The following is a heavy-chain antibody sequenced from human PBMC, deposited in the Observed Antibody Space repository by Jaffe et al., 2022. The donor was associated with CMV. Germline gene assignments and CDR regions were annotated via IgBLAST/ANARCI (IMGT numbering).Heavy chain of an antibody. V-gene: IGHV3-53*02. Sequence: EVQLEETGGGLIQPGGSLRLSCAASDFTVSTNYMSWVRQAPGKGLEWVSVIYSEGSPYYGDSVKGRFTISRDISKNTLYLQMNSLTAEDTAVYYCARGGGAYCGSDCYRAFDLWGQGTMVTVSS. CDR2: IYSEGSP. J-gene: IGHJ3*01. CDR1: DFTVSTNY. D-gene: IGHD2-21*02. CDR3: ARGGGAYCGSDCYRAFDL.